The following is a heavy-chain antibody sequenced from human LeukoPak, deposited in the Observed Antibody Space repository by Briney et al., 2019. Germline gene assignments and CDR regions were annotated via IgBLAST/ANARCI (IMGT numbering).Heavy chain of an antibody. Sequence: PGGSLRLSCTVSGFTFSGHWMNWVRQAPGKGLEWVANIKYDGSEKGYVDSVEGRFTISRDNSKNSLFLQMNSQRADDTAVYYCATRNIFEYWGQGTLVTVSS. CDR2: IKYDGSEK. V-gene: IGHV3-7*01. CDR1: GFTFSGHW. J-gene: IGHJ4*02. CDR3: ATRNIFEY.